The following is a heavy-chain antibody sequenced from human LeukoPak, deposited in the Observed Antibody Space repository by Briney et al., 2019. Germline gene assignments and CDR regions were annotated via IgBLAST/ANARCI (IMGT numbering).Heavy chain of an antibody. CDR2: ISGRGGST. V-gene: IGHV3-23*01. Sequence: GGSLRLSCVASGFIFSNYAISWVRQAPGKGLEWVSAISGRGGSTYYVDSVKGRFTISRDNSKNTLYLQMNSLRAEDTAVYFCAKDTSSSGSYFDYWGQGTLVTVSS. D-gene: IGHD3-10*01. J-gene: IGHJ4*02. CDR1: GFIFSNYA. CDR3: AKDTSSSGSYFDY.